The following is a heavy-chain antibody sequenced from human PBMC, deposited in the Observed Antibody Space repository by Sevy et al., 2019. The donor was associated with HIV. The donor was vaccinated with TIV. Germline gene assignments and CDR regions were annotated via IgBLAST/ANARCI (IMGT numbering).Heavy chain of an antibody. CDR2: IKEDGSGR. V-gene: IGHV3-7*01. Sequence: GGSLRLSCAASGFTFGSYWMTWVRQAPGKGLEWVANIKEDGSGRFYVDSVRGRFTVSRDNAKKTLYLQMNNWRGEDTALYYCARLYSSSSGRGLDNWGQGALVTVSS. J-gene: IGHJ4*02. D-gene: IGHD6-6*01. CDR3: ARLYSSSSGRGLDN. CDR1: GFTFGSYW.